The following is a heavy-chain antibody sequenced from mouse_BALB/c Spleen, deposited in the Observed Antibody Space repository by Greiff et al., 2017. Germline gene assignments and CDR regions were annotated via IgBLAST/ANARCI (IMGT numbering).Heavy chain of an antibody. Sequence: QVQLQQSGAELVRPGSSVKISCKASGYAFSSYWMNWVKQRPGQGLEWIGEILPGSGSTNYNEKFKGKATFTADTSSNTAYMQLSSLTSEDSAVYYCARAGGLLRSFDYWGQGTTLTVSS. D-gene: IGHD2-3*01. V-gene: IGHV1-9*01. CDR1: GYAFSSYW. CDR2: ILPGSGST. J-gene: IGHJ2*01. CDR3: ARAGGLLRSFDY.